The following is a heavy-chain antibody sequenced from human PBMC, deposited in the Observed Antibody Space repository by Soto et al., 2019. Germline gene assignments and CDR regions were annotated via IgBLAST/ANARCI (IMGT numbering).Heavy chain of an antibody. J-gene: IGHJ4*02. Sequence: PGGSLRLSCAASGFTFSSYAMSWVRQAPGKGLEWVSAISGSGGSTYYADSVKGRLTISRDNSKNTLYLQMNSLRAEDTAVYYCAKDRVRAQGHWLDYWGQGTLVTVSS. CDR1: GFTFSSYA. D-gene: IGHD1-1*01. CDR3: AKDRVRAQGHWLDY. V-gene: IGHV3-23*01. CDR2: ISGSGGST.